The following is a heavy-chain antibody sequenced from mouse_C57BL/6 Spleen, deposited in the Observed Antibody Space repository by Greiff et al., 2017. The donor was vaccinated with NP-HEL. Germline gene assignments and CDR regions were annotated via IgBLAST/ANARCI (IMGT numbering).Heavy chain of an antibody. CDR2: IYPGDGDT. D-gene: IGHD5-5*01. J-gene: IGHJ4*01. Sequence: QVQLQQSGPELVKPGASVKISCKASGYAFSSSWMNWVKQRPGKGLEWIGRIYPGDGDTNYNGKFKGKATLTADKSSSTAYMQLSSLTSEDSAVYFCASPYLYYAMDYWGQGTSVTVSS. CDR3: ASPYLYYAMDY. CDR1: GYAFSSSW. V-gene: IGHV1-82*01.